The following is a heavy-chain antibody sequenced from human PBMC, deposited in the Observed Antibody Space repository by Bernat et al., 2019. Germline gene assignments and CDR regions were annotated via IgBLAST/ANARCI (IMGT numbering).Heavy chain of an antibody. CDR2: IYYSGST. V-gene: IGHV4-59*01. CDR3: ARDRAYYYDSSGYPYYYFDL. Sequence: QVQLQESGPGLVKPSETLSLTCTVSGGSISSYYWSWIRQLPGKGLEWVGYIYYSGSTNYNPSLKSRVTISVDTSKNQFSLKLSSVTAADTAVYYCARDRAYYYDSSGYPYYYFDLWGRGTLVTVSS. J-gene: IGHJ2*01. CDR1: GGSISSYY. D-gene: IGHD3-22*01.